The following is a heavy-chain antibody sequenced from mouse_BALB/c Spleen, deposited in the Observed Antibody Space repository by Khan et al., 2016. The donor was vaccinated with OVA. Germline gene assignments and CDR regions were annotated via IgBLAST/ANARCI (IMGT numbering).Heavy chain of an antibody. V-gene: IGHV5-6*01. CDR1: GFTFSSYG. CDR2: ISRSGSYT. J-gene: IGHJ4*01. Sequence: EVELVESGGDLVKPGGSLKLSCAASGFTFSSYGMSWVRQTPDKRLEWVATISRSGSYTNYPDSVKDRFTISRDNAKNTLYLQVSRLRAGGTAVYYCTRVDAMDYWGQGTSVTVSS. CDR3: TRVDAMDY.